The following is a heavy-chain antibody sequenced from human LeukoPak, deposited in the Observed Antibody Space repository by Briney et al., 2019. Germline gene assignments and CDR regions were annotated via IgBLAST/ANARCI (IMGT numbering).Heavy chain of an antibody. Sequence: SQTLSLTCTVSGGSISSGSYYWSWIRQPAGKGLEWIGYIYYSGSSNYNPSLKSRVTISVDTSKNQVSLKLSSVIAADTAVYYCARGNDYWGQGTLVTVSS. J-gene: IGHJ4*02. CDR2: IYYSGSS. CDR1: GGSISSGSYY. CDR3: ARGNDY. V-gene: IGHV4-61*09.